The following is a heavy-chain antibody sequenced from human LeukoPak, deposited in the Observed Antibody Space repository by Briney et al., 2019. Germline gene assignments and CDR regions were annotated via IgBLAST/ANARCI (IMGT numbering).Heavy chain of an antibody. CDR1: GFTFRGYT. D-gene: IGHD6-13*01. Sequence: PGGSLRLSCGASGFTFRGYTMHWVRQASGKGLQWVAVISWDGNKKFYADSVEGRFTISRDNSKNTLSLQMNSLRLEDTALYYCAREGGNSTSWGYFDYWGQGTLVTVSS. CDR3: AREGGNSTSWGYFDY. CDR2: ISWDGNKK. V-gene: IGHV3-30*04. J-gene: IGHJ4*02.